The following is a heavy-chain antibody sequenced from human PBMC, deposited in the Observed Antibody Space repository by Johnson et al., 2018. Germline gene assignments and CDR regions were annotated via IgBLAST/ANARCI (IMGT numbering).Heavy chain of an antibody. CDR3: AREVVVQDVRLLLDV. CDR2: IKQDGSEK. J-gene: IGHJ6*02. CDR1: GFTFSTYA. D-gene: IGHD3-3*01. Sequence: VQLVQSGGGLVQPGGSLRLSCTTSGFTFSTYAMSWVRQAPGKGLEWVANIKQDGSEKYYVDSVKGRFTISRGNAKNSLYLQMNSLRVEDTAVYYCAREVVVQDVRLLLDVWGQGTTVTVSS. V-gene: IGHV3-7*01.